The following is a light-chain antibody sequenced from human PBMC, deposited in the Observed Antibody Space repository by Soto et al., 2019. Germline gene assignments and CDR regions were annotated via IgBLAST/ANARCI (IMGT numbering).Light chain of an antibody. CDR2: DAS. J-gene: IGKJ2*01. V-gene: IGKV1-5*01. Sequence: DIQMTQSPSTLSASVGDRVTITCRASQSISYWLAWYQQKPGKAPKLLIYDASSLESGVPSRFSGSGSGTEFTLTISSLQPDDSATYYCQQYKSYPYTFGQGTKLEIK. CDR1: QSISYW. CDR3: QQYKSYPYT.